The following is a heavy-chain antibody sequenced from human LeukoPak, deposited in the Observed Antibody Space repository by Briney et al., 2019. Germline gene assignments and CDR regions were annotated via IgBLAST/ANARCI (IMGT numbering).Heavy chain of an antibody. CDR2: INTNTGNP. J-gene: IGHJ4*02. D-gene: IGHD2-2*01. Sequence: ASVKVSCKASGYTFTSYAMNWVRQAPGQGLEWMGWINTNTGNPTYAQGFTGRFVFSLDTSVSTAYLQISSLKAEDTAVYCCAREDCSSTSCYHFDYWGQGTLVTVSS. CDR1: GYTFTSYA. CDR3: AREDCSSTSCYHFDY. V-gene: IGHV7-4-1*02.